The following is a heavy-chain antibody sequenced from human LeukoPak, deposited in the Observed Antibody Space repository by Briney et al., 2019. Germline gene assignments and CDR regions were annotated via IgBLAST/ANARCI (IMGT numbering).Heavy chain of an antibody. V-gene: IGHV1-18*01. J-gene: IGHJ5*02. Sequence: GASVKVSCKASGYTFTSYGISWVRQAPGQGLEWMGWISAYNGNTNYAQKLQGRVTMTTDTSTSTAYMELRSLRSDDTAVYYCASQRRLGYCISTSCYYSNWFDPWGQGTLVTVSS. CDR2: ISAYNGNT. CDR1: GYTFTSYG. D-gene: IGHD2-2*01. CDR3: ASQRRLGYCISTSCYYSNWFDP.